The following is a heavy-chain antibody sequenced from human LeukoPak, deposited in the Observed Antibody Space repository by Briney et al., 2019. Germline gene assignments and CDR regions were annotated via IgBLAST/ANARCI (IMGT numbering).Heavy chain of an antibody. J-gene: IGHJ4*02. CDR1: GGSLSSYY. V-gene: IGHV4-59*01. CDR3: ARSFSSGSYYDLDY. Sequence: PSETLSLTCSVSGGSLSSYYWSWIRQPPGKGLEWIAYMYYSGSTNYNPSLKSRVTISVDTSKNQFSLKLSSVTAADTAVYYCARSFSSGSYYDLDYWGQGTLVTVSS. CDR2: MYYSGST. D-gene: IGHD1-26*01.